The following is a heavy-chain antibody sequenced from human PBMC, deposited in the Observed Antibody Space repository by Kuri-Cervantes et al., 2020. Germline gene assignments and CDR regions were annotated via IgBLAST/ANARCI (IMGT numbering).Heavy chain of an antibody. D-gene: IGHD5-18*01. J-gene: IGHJ4*02. CDR1: GLTFSSYA. Sequence: RGAVRLSSAASGLTFSSYAMSWVRQAPGKGLEWVSAISGSGGSTYYADSVKGRFTISRDNSKNTLYLQMNSLRAEDTAVYYCAKETTGYSYGNLDYWGQGTLVTVSS. V-gene: IGHV3-23*01. CDR3: AKETTGYSYGNLDY. CDR2: ISGSGGST.